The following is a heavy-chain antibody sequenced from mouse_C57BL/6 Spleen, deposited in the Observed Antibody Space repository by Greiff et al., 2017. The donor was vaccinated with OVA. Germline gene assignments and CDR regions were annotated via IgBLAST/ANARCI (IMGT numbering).Heavy chain of an antibody. J-gene: IGHJ1*03. D-gene: IGHD1-1*01. CDR2: INPSTGGT. CDR3: ASYYGSSYWYFDV. V-gene: IGHV1-42*01. Sequence: VQLQQSGPELVKPGASVKISCKASGYSFTGYYMNWVKQSPEKSLERIGEINPSTGGTTYNQKFKSKATLTVDKFSSTAYMQRKSLTSEDSAVYYCASYYGSSYWYFDVWGTGTTVTVSS. CDR1: GYSFTGYY.